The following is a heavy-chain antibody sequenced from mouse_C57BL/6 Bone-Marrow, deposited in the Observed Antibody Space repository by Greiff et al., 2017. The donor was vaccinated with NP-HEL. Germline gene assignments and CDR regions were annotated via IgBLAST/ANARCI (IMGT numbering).Heavy chain of an antibody. V-gene: IGHV1-50*01. CDR3: ARGSSFDY. CDR2: IDPSDSYT. D-gene: IGHD1-1*01. J-gene: IGHJ2*01. CDR1: GYTFTSYW. Sequence: QVQLQQPGAELVKPGASVKLSCKASGYTFTSYWMPWVKQRPGQGLEWIGEIDPSDSYTNYNQKFKGKATLTVDTSSSTAYMQLSSLTSEDSAVYYCARGSSFDYWGQGTTLTVSS.